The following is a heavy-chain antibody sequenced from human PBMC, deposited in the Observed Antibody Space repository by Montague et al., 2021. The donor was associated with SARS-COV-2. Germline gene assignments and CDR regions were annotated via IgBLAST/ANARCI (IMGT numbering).Heavy chain of an antibody. D-gene: IGHD5-12*01. J-gene: IGHJ4*02. Sequence: SETLSLTCTVSGDSISSFYWNWIRQPAGKGLEWIGRIYASGTTDXSSSLKSRVTISVDTSKNQFSLKLTSVTAADTAVYYCARAHSGSWAHLDNWGQGSLVTVSS. CDR2: IYASGTT. V-gene: IGHV4-4*07. CDR3: ARAHSGSWAHLDN. CDR1: GDSISSFY.